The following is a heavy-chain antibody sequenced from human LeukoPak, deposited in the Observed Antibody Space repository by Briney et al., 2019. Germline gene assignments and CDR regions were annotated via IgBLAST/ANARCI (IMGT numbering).Heavy chain of an antibody. J-gene: IGHJ4*02. CDR2: INPSGGST. Sequence: ASVKVSCKASGYTFTSYYMHWVRQAPGQGLEWMGIINPSGGSTSYAQKFQGRVTMTRDTSTSTVYMELSSLRSEDTAVYYCARDIMDSSSSVLGFAYWGQGTLVTVSS. D-gene: IGHD6-6*01. V-gene: IGHV1-46*01. CDR3: ARDIMDSSSSVLGFAY. CDR1: GYTFTSYY.